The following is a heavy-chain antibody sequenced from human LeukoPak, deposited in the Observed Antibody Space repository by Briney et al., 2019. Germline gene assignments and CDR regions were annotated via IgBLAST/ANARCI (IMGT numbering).Heavy chain of an antibody. CDR3: AGDFDY. D-gene: IGHD3-10*01. J-gene: IGHJ4*02. V-gene: IGHV3-30*09. CDR2: MSYDGSNE. Sequence: HPGGSLRLSCAASGFTFSTYIMHWVRQAPGKGLEWVAVMSYDGSNEYYADFVKGRFAISRDNSQSALYLQMNSLRTEDTAVYYCAGDFDYWGQGTLVTVSS. CDR1: GFTFSTYI.